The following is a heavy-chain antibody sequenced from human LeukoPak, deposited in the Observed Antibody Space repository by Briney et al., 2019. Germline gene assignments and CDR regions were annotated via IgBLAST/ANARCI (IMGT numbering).Heavy chain of an antibody. D-gene: IGHD5-24*01. CDR2: INPDGSQK. J-gene: IGHJ4*02. V-gene: IGHV3-7*01. CDR3: AAWTDRGYNF. Sequence: VESLRLSCAASGFSFSGSWMNWVRQAPGKGLGWVANINPDGSQKRFVDSVMCRFTMSRDNAKNSLYLQMNSLRSEDTAVFYCAAWTDRGYNFWGQGTLVTVSS. CDR1: GFSFSGSW.